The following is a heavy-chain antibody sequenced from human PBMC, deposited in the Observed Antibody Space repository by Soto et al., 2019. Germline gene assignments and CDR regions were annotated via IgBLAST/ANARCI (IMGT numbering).Heavy chain of an antibody. CDR1: GFTLSGSA. J-gene: IGHJ4*02. CDR2: IRSKTHSYAT. V-gene: IGHV3-73*02. D-gene: IGHD1-26*01. Sequence: EVQLVESGGGLVQPGESLKLSCAASGFTLSGSAVHWVRQASRKGLEWVGRIRSKTHSYATEYIASVKGRFTMSRDDSNNTAYLQMNGLKTDNTAVYYCTRIGGSYSVGYWGQGTLVTVSS. CDR3: TRIGGSYSVGY.